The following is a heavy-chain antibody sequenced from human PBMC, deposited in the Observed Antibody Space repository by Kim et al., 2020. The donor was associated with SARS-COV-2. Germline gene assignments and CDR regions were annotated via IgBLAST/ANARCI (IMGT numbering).Heavy chain of an antibody. V-gene: IGHV1-8*01. CDR1: GYTFTSYD. CDR3: ARGLRRDGYNA. CDR2: MNPNSGNT. D-gene: IGHD5-12*01. Sequence: ASVKVSCKASGYTFTSYDINWVRQATGQGLEWMGWMNPNSGNTGYAQKFHGRVTMTRNTTFTTASLELRSLRSEDTAVYYCARGLRRDGYNAWGQGTLVTVSS. J-gene: IGHJ4*02.